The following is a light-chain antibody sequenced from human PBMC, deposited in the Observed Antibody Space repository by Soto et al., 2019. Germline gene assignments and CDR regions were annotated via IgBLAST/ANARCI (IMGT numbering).Light chain of an antibody. J-gene: IGKJ5*01. CDR3: QQYGSSPRT. Sequence: EIAMTQSPATLSASPGESATLSCRATQSVSSYLAWYQQKPGQAPRLLIYGASTRATGIPARFSGSGSGTDFTLTISRLEPEDFAVYYCQQYGSSPRTFGQGTRLEIK. V-gene: IGKV3-20*01. CDR2: GAS. CDR1: QSVSSY.